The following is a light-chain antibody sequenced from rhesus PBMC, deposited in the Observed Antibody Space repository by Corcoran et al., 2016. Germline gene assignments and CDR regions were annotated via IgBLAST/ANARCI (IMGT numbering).Light chain of an antibody. CDR1: ESLGSF. Sequence: EIVMTQSPATLSLSPGETATLSCRASESLGSFLAWYQQKPGPALKLLCHSAYFRAPGIPDRFSGSGSRTDFTLTIRSLEPEDVVVYHCQQYIDLLPAFGGGAKVELK. CDR2: SAY. J-gene: IGKJ4*01. V-gene: IGKV3-40*03. CDR3: QQYIDLLPA.